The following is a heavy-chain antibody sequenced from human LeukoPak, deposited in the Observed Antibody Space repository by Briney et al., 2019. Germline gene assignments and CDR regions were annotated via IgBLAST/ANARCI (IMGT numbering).Heavy chain of an antibody. J-gene: IGHJ4*02. CDR3: ARGDYSILTGYYF. CDR1: GYTFTGYY. V-gene: IGHV1-2*02. CDR2: INPNSGDT. Sequence: ASVKVSCKASGYTFTGYYMHWVRQAPGQGLEWMGWINPNSGDTKFAQKFQVRVTMTRDTSISVAYLELSSPRSDDTAVYYCARGDYSILTGYYFWGQGTLVTASS. D-gene: IGHD3-9*01.